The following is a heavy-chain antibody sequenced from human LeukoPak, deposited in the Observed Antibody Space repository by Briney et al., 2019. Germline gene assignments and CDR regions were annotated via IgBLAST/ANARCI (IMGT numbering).Heavy chain of an antibody. Sequence: SETLSLTCTVSGDSISSYYWSWIRQPPGKGLEWIGYMYYSGSTNYNLSLKSRVTISVNTSKYQFSLKLSSVTAADTAVYYCARLVTSSWFDPWGQGTLVTVSS. CDR1: GDSISSYY. CDR2: MYYSGST. V-gene: IGHV4-59*01. CDR3: ARLVTSSWFDP. D-gene: IGHD3-9*01. J-gene: IGHJ5*02.